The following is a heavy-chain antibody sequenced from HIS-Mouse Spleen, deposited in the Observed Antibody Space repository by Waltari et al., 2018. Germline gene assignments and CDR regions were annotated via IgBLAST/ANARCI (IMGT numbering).Heavy chain of an antibody. CDR3: ARDPYCGGDCYSYFDY. V-gene: IGHV4-59*01. D-gene: IGHD2-21*02. CDR2: IYYSGST. Sequence: QVQLQESGPGLVKPSETLSLTCTVSGGSISSYYWSWIRQTPGKGLEWIGYIYYSGSTNYNPSLKSRVTISVDTSKNQFSLKLSSVTAADTAVYYCARDPYCGGDCYSYFDYWGQGTLVTVSS. CDR1: GGSISSYY. J-gene: IGHJ4*02.